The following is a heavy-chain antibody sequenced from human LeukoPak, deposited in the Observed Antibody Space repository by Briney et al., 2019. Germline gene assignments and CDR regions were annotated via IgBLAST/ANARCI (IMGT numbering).Heavy chain of an antibody. V-gene: IGHV4-59*12. D-gene: IGHD1-1*01. J-gene: IGHJ4*02. CDR2: IYYTGST. CDR1: GGSISTYY. CDR3: ARDGYTHNWGY. Sequence: SETLSLTCTVSGGSISTYYWSWIRQPPGKGLEWIGYIYYTGSTSYNPSLKSRVTMSLDASKNQFSLELNSVTAADTAVYYCARDGYTHNWGYWGQGTLVTVSS.